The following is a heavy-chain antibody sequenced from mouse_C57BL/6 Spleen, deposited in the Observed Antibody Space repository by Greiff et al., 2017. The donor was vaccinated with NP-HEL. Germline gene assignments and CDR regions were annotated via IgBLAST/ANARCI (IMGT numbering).Heavy chain of an antibody. CDR2: INPNNGGT. CDR3: ARTDYYGSSYGWYFDV. CDR1: GYTFTDYY. Sequence: EAQLQQSGPELVKPGASVKISCKASGYTFTDYYMNWVKQSHGKSLEWIGDINPNNGGTSYNQKFKGKATLTVDKSSSTAYMELRSLTSEDSAVYYCARTDYYGSSYGWYFDVWGTGTTVTVSS. J-gene: IGHJ1*03. V-gene: IGHV1-26*01. D-gene: IGHD1-1*01.